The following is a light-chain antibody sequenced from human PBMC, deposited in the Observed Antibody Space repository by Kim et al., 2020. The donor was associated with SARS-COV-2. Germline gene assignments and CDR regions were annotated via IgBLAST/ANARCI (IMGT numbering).Light chain of an antibody. J-gene: IGKJ4*01. CDR2: GAS. CDR1: QGVSNK. V-gene: IGKV3-15*01. Sequence: VSPGERGTLSCRASQGVSNKLAWYQQKPGQSPRLLIYGASTRATAIPARFSGSGSGTEFTLTISGLQAEDNAVYYCRQYDKWPLTFGGGTKVDIK. CDR3: RQYDKWPLT.